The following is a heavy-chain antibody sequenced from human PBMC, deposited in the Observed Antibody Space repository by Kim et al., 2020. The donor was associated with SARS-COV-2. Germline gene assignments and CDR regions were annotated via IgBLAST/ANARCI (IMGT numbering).Heavy chain of an antibody. J-gene: IGHJ5*02. CDR3: AKHGPPPPHWESYPLSWFDP. CDR1: GFTFSSYA. Sequence: GGSLRLSCAASGFTFSSYAMSWVRQAPGKGLEWVSAISGSGGSTYYADSVKGRFTISRDNSKNTLYLQMNSLRAEDTAVYYCAKHGPPPPHWESYPLSWFDPWGQGTLVTVSS. V-gene: IGHV3-23*01. CDR2: ISGSGGST. D-gene: IGHD1-26*01.